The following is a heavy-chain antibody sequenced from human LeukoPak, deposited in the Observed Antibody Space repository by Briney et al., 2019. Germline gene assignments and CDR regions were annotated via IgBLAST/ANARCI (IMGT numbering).Heavy chain of an antibody. CDR2: INPNSGGT. D-gene: IGHD3-10*01. Sequence: ASVKVSCKASGYTFTSYDINWVRQATGQGLEWMGWINPNSGGTNYAQKFQGRVTMTRDTSISTAYMELSRLRSDGTAVYYCARRSITMVRGVTYYFDYWGQGTLVTVSS. V-gene: IGHV1-2*02. CDR1: GYTFTSYD. J-gene: IGHJ4*02. CDR3: ARRSITMVRGVTYYFDY.